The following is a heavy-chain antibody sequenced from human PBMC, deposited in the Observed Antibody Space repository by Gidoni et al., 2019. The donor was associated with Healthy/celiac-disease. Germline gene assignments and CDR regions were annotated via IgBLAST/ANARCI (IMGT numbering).Heavy chain of an antibody. V-gene: IGHV4-34*01. D-gene: IGHD6-13*01. CDR1: GGSFSGYY. J-gene: IGHJ6*02. CDR3: GGAWQQLGCGMDV. Sequence: QVQLQQWGAGLLKPSETLSLTCAVYGGSFSGYYWSWIRQPPGKGLEWIGEINHSGSTNYNPSLKSRVTISVDTSKNQFSLKLSSVTAADTAVYYCGGAWQQLGCGMDVWGQGTTVTVSS. CDR2: INHSGST.